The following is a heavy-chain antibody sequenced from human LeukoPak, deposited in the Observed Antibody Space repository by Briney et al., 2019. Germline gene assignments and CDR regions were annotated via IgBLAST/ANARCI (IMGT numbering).Heavy chain of an antibody. J-gene: IGHJ4*02. CDR3: AKGRVADY. CDR2: ISGSGDNT. D-gene: IGHD2-15*01. V-gene: IGHV3-23*01. Sequence: PGGSLRLSCAASRFAFSNNAMSWVRQAPGKGLEWVSAISGSGDNTYYADSVKGRFTISRDNSKNTLYLQMNSLRVEDTAVYYCAKGRVADYWGQGTLVTVSS. CDR1: RFAFSNNA.